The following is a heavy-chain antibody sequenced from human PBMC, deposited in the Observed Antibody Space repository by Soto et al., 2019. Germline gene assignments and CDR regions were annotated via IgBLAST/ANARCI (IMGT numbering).Heavy chain of an antibody. J-gene: IGHJ4*02. CDR1: GFTFDDYA. V-gene: IGHV3-9*01. D-gene: IGHD6-19*01. Sequence: EVQLVESGGGLVQPGRSLRLSCAASGFTFDDYAMHWVRQAPGKGLEWVSGISWNSGSIGYADSVKGRFTISRDNAKNSLYLQMNSLRAEDTALYYCAKDQAGGWFDFDYWGQGTLVTVSS. CDR3: AKDQAGGWFDFDY. CDR2: ISWNSGSI.